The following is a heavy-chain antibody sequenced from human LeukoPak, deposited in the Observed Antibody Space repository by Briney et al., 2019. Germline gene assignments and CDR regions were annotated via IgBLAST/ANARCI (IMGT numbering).Heavy chain of an antibody. CDR2: IYYSGST. D-gene: IGHD3-3*01. CDR3: ARGLTILGGAPQLYGTDV. Sequence: KPSETLSLTCTVSGGSISSYCWSWIRQPPGKGLEWIGYIYYSGSTNYNPSLKSRVTISVDTSTNQFSLKLSSVTAADTAVYYCARGLTILGGAPQLYGTDVWGQGTTVTVS. V-gene: IGHV4-59*01. CDR1: GGSISSYC. J-gene: IGHJ6*02.